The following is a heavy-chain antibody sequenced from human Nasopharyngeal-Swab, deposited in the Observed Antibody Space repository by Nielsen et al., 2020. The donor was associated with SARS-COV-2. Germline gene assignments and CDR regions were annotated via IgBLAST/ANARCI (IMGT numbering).Heavy chain of an antibody. Sequence: GGSLRLSCAASGFTFSSYAMRWVRQAPGKGLEWVSGISGSGDTTKYADSVKGRFTISRDNDKNTLYLQMNSLRAEDTAVYYCAKRRSNDNYGMDVWGRGTTVTVSS. D-gene: IGHD2-8*01. CDR3: AKRRSNDNYGMDV. CDR1: GFTFSSYA. V-gene: IGHV3-23*01. J-gene: IGHJ6*02. CDR2: ISGSGDTT.